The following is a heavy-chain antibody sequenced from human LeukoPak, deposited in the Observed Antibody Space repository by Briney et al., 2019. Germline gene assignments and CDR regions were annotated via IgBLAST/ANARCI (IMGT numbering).Heavy chain of an antibody. CDR1: GYTFTGYY. Sequence: ASVKVSCKASGYTFTGYYMHWVRQAPGQGLEWMGWINPSSGGTNYAQKFQGRVTMTRHTSISTAYMELSRLRSDDTAVYYCARLTYYDFWSGYNYAFDIWGQGTMVTVSS. D-gene: IGHD3-3*01. CDR3: ARLTYYDFWSGYNYAFDI. J-gene: IGHJ3*02. V-gene: IGHV1-2*02. CDR2: INPSSGGT.